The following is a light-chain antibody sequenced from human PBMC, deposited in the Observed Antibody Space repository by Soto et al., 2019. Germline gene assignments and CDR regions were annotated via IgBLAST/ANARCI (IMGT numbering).Light chain of an antibody. CDR1: DSNIGSFT. Sequence: QPVLTQPPSASGTPGQRVTISCSGSDSNIGSFTVHWYQQVPGTAPKPLIHTTYQRPSGVPDRFSGSKSGTSGSLAISGLQPEDEADYYCASWDDSLSGFVFGTGTKLTVL. J-gene: IGLJ1*01. CDR2: TTY. V-gene: IGLV1-44*01. CDR3: ASWDDSLSGFV.